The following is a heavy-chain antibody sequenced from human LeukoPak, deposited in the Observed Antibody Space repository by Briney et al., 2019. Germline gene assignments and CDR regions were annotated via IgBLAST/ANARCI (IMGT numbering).Heavy chain of an antibody. D-gene: IGHD3-9*01. V-gene: IGHV4-31*03. CDR2: IYYSGGT. CDR3: ALDPSGRGKGY. CDR1: GGSISSGGYY. J-gene: IGHJ4*02. Sequence: SETLSLTCTVSGGSISSGGYYWSWIRQHPGKGLEWIGYIYYSGGTYYNPSLKSRVTISVDTSKNQFSLKLSSVTAADTAVYYCALDPSGRGKGYWGQGTLLTVSS.